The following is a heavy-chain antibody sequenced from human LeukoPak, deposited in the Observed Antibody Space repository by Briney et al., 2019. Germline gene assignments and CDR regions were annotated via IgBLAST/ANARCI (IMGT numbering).Heavy chain of an antibody. V-gene: IGHV4-30-2*01. CDR3: ARDPNYHVMTV. CDR2: IYHSGST. CDR1: GGSISSGGYS. Sequence: SQTLSLTCAVSGGSISSGGYSWSWIRQPPGKGLEWIGYIYHSGSTYYNPSLKSRVTISVDRSKNQFSLKLSSVTAADTAVYYCARDPNYHVMTVGAKGTRSPVPS. J-gene: IGHJ6*04.